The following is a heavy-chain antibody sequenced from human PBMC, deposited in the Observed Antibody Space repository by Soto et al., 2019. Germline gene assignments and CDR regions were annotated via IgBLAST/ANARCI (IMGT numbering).Heavy chain of an antibody. CDR2: IFSNDEK. CDR3: ARILLEPYYYGSGMYYYGMDV. CDR1: GGSISSYYW. D-gene: IGHD3-10*01. V-gene: IGHV2-26*01. J-gene: IGHJ6*02. Sequence: ETLSLTCTVSGGSISSYYWSWIRQPPGKALEWLAHIFSNDEKSYSTSLKSRLTISKDTSKSQVVLTMTNMDPVDTATYYCARILLEPYYYGSGMYYYGMDVWGQGTTVTVSS.